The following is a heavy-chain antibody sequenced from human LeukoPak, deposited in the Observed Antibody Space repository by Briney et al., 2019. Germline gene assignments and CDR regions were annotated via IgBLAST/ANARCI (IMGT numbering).Heavy chain of an antibody. J-gene: IGHJ4*02. CDR1: GGSISSGNYY. Sequence: PSETLSLTCTVSGGSISSGNYYWSWIRQPPGKGLEWIGYIYYSGSTNYNPSLKSRVTISVDTSKNQFSLKLSSVTAADTAVYYCARVSRIAAAVDYWGQGTLVTVSS. V-gene: IGHV4-61*01. CDR2: IYYSGST. CDR3: ARVSRIAAAVDY. D-gene: IGHD6-13*01.